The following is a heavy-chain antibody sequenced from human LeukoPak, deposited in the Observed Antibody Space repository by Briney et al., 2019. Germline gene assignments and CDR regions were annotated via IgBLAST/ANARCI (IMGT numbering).Heavy chain of an antibody. V-gene: IGHV4-59*01. CDR2: IYYSGST. D-gene: IGHD6-13*01. CDR3: ARSIAAAAPRFDP. J-gene: IGHJ5*02. CDR1: GGSISSYY. Sequence: SETLSLTCTVSGGSISSYYWSWIRQPPGKGLEWIGYIYYSGSTNYNPSLKSRVTISVDTSKNQFSLKLSSVTAADTAVYYCARSIAAAAPRFDPWGQGTLVTVSS.